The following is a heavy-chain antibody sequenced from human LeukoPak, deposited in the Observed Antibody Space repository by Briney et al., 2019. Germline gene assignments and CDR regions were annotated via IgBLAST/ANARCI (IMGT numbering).Heavy chain of an antibody. CDR2: ISSGSSPI. V-gene: IGHV3-48*04. J-gene: IGHJ5*02. CDR3: TSPRTPYYNNKWLAP. CDR1: GFTFRTFS. D-gene: IGHD3/OR15-3a*01. Sequence: GGSLRLSCAASGFTFRTFSMNWVRQAPGKGLEWLSYISSGSSPIYYADSVEGRFTISRDDAQNLVYLQMNSLRAEDTAVYYFTSPRTPYYNNKWLAPWGQGALATVSS.